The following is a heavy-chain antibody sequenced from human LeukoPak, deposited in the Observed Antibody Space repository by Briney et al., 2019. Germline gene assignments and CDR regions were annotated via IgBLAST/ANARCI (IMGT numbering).Heavy chain of an antibody. Sequence: SETLSLTCAVYGGSFSGYYWNWIRQPPGKGLEWIGEINHSGSTNFNPSLKSRLTISVDTSKNQFSLKLSSVTAADTAVYYCARELSNYGLGYWGQGTLVTVSS. CDR3: ARELSNYGLGY. CDR2: INHSGST. D-gene: IGHD3-10*01. J-gene: IGHJ4*02. V-gene: IGHV4-34*01. CDR1: GGSFSGYY.